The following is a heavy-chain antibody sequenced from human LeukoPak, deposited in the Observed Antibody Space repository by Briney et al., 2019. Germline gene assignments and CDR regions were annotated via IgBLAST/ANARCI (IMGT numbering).Heavy chain of an antibody. CDR1: GGSISSSSYY. CDR2: IYYSGST. CDR3: ARHGAVADDY. J-gene: IGHJ4*02. V-gene: IGHV4-39*01. Sequence: TSETLSLTCTVSGGSISSSSYYWGWIRQPPGKGLEWIGSIYYSGSTYYNPSLKSRVTISIDTSKNQFSLKLSSVTAADTAVYYCARHGAVADDYWGQGTLVTVSS. D-gene: IGHD6-19*01.